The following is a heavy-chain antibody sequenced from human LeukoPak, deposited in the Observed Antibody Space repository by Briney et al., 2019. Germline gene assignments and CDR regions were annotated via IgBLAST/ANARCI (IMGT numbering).Heavy chain of an antibody. Sequence: GGALRLSCAASGFTFSSYSMNWGRRAPGKGLEWVAYIIRSSRTIYSAASVKGRFSIPRHHAKTTLYPKMNSMRAEDPAVYYCASWEAPRAVAGPLVGMDVGGQGTTLTVSS. D-gene: IGHD6-19*01. V-gene: IGHV3-48*01. J-gene: IGHJ6*02. CDR1: GFTFSSYS. CDR2: IIRSSRTI. CDR3: ASWEAPRAVAGPLVGMDV.